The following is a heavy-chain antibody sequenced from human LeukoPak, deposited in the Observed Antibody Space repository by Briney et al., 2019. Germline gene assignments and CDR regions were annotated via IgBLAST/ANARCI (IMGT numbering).Heavy chain of an antibody. CDR3: ARGYSSGPPKCSGMDV. CDR2: ILYSGST. CDR1: GGSFSSGDYY. V-gene: IGHV4-30-4*01. D-gene: IGHD5-18*01. J-gene: IGHJ6*02. Sequence: SETLSLTCTVSGGSFSSGDYYWSWIRQPPGKGLEWIGYILYSGSTYYNPSLKSRVTMSVDTSKNQFSLKLSSVTAADTAVYYCARGYSSGPPKCSGMDVWGQGTTVTVSS.